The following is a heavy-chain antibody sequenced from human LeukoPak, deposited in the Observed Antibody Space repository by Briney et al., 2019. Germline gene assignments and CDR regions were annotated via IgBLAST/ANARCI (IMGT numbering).Heavy chain of an antibody. CDR2: TNPNSGGT. V-gene: IGHV1-2*02. CDR1: GYTFTGYY. Sequence: ASVKVSCKASGYTFTGYYMHWVRQAPGQGLEWMGWTNPNSGGTNYAQKFQGRVTMTRDTSISIAYMELSRLRSDDTAVYYCARTPRYYFGSGSYLDYWGQGSLVTVSS. D-gene: IGHD3-10*01. CDR3: ARTPRYYFGSGSYLDY. J-gene: IGHJ4*02.